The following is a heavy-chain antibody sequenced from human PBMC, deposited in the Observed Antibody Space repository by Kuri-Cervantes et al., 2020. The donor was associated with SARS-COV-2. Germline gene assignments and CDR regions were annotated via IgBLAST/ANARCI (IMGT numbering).Heavy chain of an antibody. Sequence: SETLSLTCTVSGGSISSSGYYWGWIRQPPGKGLEWIGSIYYSGSTYYNPSLKSRVTISVDTSKNQFSLKLSSVTAADTDVYYCARALWSGYCTFDIWGQGTMVTVSS. CDR1: GGSISSSGYY. CDR3: ARALWSGYCTFDI. CDR2: IYYSGST. J-gene: IGHJ3*02. V-gene: IGHV4-39*01. D-gene: IGHD3-3*01.